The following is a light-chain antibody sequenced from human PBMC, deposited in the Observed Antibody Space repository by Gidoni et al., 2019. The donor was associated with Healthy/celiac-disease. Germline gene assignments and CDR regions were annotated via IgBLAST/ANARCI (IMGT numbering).Light chain of an antibody. CDR2: LGS. J-gene: IGKJ5*01. CDR3: MQALQIIT. V-gene: IGKV2-28*01. Sequence: DIVMTQSPFSLPVTPGEPASISCRSSQSLLHSNGYNYLDWYLQKPGQSPQLLIYLGSNRASGVPDRFSGSGSGTDFTLKISRVEAEDVGVYYCMQALQIITFGQGTRLEIK. CDR1: QSLLHSNGYNY.